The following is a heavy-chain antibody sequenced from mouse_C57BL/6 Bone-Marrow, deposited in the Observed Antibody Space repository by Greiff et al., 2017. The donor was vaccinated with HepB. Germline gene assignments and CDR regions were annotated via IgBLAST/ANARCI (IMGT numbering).Heavy chain of an antibody. CDR1: GYAFSSSW. Sequence: VQLQQSGPELVKPGASVKISCKASGYAFSSSWMNWVKQRPGKGLEWIGRIYPGDGDTNYNGKFKGKATLTADKSSSTAYMQLSSLTSEDSAVYFCARHGSIYYFDYWGQGTTLTVSS. CDR2: IYPGDGDT. J-gene: IGHJ2*01. CDR3: ARHGSIYYFDY. V-gene: IGHV1-82*01. D-gene: IGHD1-1*01.